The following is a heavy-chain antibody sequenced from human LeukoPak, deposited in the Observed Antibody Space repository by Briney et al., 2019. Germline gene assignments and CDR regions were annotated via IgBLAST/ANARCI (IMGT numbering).Heavy chain of an antibody. CDR1: GFTFSSYG. Sequence: GGTLRLSCAASGFTFSSYGMSWVRQAPGKGLEWVSAISGSGGSTYYADSVKGRFTISRDNARNSLYLQMNSLTAEDTAVYYCARDPYSGAYGDTYYYFMDVWGKGTTVTISS. D-gene: IGHD1-26*01. J-gene: IGHJ6*03. CDR2: ISGSGGST. CDR3: ARDPYSGAYGDTYYYFMDV. V-gene: IGHV3-23*01.